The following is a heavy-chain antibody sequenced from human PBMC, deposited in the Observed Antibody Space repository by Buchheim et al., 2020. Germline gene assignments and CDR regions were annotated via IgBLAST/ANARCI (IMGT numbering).Heavy chain of an antibody. Sequence: EVQLVESGGGLVQPGGSLRLSCAASGFTFSSYWMSWVRQAPGKGLEWVANIKQDGSEKYYVDSVKGRFTISRDNAKNSLYLQMNSLRAEDTAVYYCARAPPSHYDILGGYELRGASYYYGMDVWGQGTT. V-gene: IGHV3-7*01. CDR3: ARAPPSHYDILGGYELRGASYYYGMDV. CDR2: IKQDGSEK. J-gene: IGHJ6*02. D-gene: IGHD3-9*01. CDR1: GFTFSSYW.